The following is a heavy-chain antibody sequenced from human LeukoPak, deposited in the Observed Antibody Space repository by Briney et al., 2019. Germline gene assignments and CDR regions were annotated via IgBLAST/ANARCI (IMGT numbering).Heavy chain of an antibody. J-gene: IGHJ3*01. D-gene: IGHD2-2*02. CDR1: GFTFSSYA. CDR2: ISSSSSTI. Sequence: PGGSLRLSCAASGFTFSSYAMSWVRQAPGKGLEWVSYISSSSSTIYYADSVKGRFTISRDNAKNSLYLQMNSLRAEGTAVYYCARAVAPAAIEEAFGFWGRGTLVTVSS. V-gene: IGHV3-48*01. CDR3: ARAVAPAAIEEAFGF.